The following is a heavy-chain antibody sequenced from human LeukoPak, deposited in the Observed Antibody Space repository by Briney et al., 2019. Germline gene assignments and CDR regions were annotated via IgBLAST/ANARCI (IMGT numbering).Heavy chain of an antibody. V-gene: IGHV1-46*01. Sequence: PGESLKISCKGSGYTFTSYYMHWVRQAPGQGLEWMGIINPSGGSTSYAQKFQGRVTMTRDMSTSTVYMELSSLRSEDTAVYYCASAEYYYGSGSYPYWGQGTLVTVSS. D-gene: IGHD3-10*01. CDR2: INPSGGST. CDR1: GYTFTSYY. J-gene: IGHJ4*02. CDR3: ASAEYYYGSGSYPY.